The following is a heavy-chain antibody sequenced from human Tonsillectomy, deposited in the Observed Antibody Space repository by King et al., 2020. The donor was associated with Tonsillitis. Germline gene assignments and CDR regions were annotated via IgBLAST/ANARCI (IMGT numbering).Heavy chain of an antibody. CDR1: GGSISSSSYY. CDR3: ARHGITMIRNFDS. V-gene: IGHV4-39*06. D-gene: IGHD3-10*01. CDR2: IYYSGST. Sequence: QLQESGPGLVKPSETLSLTCTVSGGSISSSSYYWGWIRQPPGKGLEWIGSIYYSGSTYYNPSLKSRVTITVDTSKNPVALKLISVTAADTAVYYCARHGITMIRNFDSWGQGTLVTVSS. J-gene: IGHJ4*02.